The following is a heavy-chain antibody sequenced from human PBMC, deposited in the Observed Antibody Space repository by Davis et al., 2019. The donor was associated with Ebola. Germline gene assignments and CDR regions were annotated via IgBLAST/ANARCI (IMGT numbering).Heavy chain of an antibody. J-gene: IGHJ6*02. V-gene: IGHV3-7*01. CDR1: GFTFSSYW. CDR3: ARDASDFWSGSGYYYGMDV. Sequence: PGGSLRLSCAASGFTFSSYWMSWVRQAPGKGLEWVANIKQDGSEKYYVDSVKGRFTISRDNAKNSLYLQMNSLRAEDTAVYYCARDASDFWSGSGYYYGMDVWGQGTTVTVSS. D-gene: IGHD3-3*01. CDR2: IKQDGSEK.